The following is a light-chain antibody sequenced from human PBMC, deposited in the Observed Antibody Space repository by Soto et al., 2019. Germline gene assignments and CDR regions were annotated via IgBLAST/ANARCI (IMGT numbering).Light chain of an antibody. CDR3: QQYFDVPFT. CDR2: WAS. V-gene: IGKV4-1*01. J-gene: IGKJ4*01. CDR1: RSVLYKSNNKNH. Sequence: DIVMTQSPDSLAVSLGERATINCKCSRSVLYKSNNKNHLAWYQQKQGQPPQLXIYWASTRESGVPERFSGSGSGTDFTITISSLEAEDVEFYGGQQYFDVPFTFGGGTKVDIK.